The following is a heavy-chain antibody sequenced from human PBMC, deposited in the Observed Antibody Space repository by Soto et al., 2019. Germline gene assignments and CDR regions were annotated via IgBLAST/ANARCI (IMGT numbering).Heavy chain of an antibody. D-gene: IGHD1-26*01. V-gene: IGHV3-23*01. CDR3: AKSGPTNYFDF. CDR1: GFTFSTFA. J-gene: IGHJ4*02. CDR2: ITGGSGFT. Sequence: GGSLSLSCAASGFTFSTFAMNWVRQAPGKGLEWVSGITGGSGFTFYADSVKGRFTISRDDSENTLFLQMSSLRAEDTAKYYCAKSGPTNYFDFWGQGTLVTVSS.